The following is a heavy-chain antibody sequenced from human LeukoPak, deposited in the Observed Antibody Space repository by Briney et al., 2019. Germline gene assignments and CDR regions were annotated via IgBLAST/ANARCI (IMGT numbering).Heavy chain of an antibody. CDR2: IYYSGST. Sequence: SETLPLTCTVPGGSISSYYWSWIRQPPGKGLECIGSIYYSGSTNYNPSLKSRVTISVDTSKNQFSLKLSSVTAADTAVYFFFKQKTAYEILTGPAPFDPWGQGTLVTVSS. CDR3: FKQKTAYEILTGPAPFDP. CDR1: GGSISSYY. D-gene: IGHD3-9*01. V-gene: IGHV4-59*01. J-gene: IGHJ5*02.